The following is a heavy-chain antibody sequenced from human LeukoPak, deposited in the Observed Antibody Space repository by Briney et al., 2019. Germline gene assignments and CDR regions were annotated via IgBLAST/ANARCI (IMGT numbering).Heavy chain of an antibody. J-gene: IGHJ4*02. CDR1: GGSISSYY. D-gene: IGHD5-24*01. Sequence: SETLSLTCTVSGGSISSYYWSWIRQPPGKGLEWIGYIYYSGSTNYNPSLKSRISISVDTSKNQFSLKLSSVTAADTAVYYCARRWLQLDYWGQGTLVTVSS. CDR3: ARRWLQLDY. CDR2: IYYSGST. V-gene: IGHV4-59*01.